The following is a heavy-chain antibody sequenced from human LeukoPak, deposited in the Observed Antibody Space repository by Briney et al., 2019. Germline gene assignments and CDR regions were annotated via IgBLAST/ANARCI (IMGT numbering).Heavy chain of an antibody. J-gene: IGHJ4*02. D-gene: IGHD3-22*01. CDR3: ARFYYDSSGYYYLDY. CDR2: IYHSGST. Sequence: SETLSLTCTVSGYSISSGYYWGWIRQPPGKGLEWIGSIYHSGSTYYNPCLKSRVTISVDTSKNQFSLKLSSVTAADTAVYYCARFYYDSSGYYYLDYWGQGTLVTVSS. V-gene: IGHV4-38-2*02. CDR1: GYSISSGYY.